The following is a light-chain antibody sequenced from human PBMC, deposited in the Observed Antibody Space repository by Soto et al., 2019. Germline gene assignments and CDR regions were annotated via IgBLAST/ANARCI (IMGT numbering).Light chain of an antibody. CDR3: QQHGTSPIT. V-gene: IGKV3-11*01. CDR1: QSVTSS. CDR2: DVS. Sequence: EIVLTQSPATLSLSPGDIATLSCRASQSVTSSLAWFQQKPGQAPRLLIYDVSRRATAIPARFSGSGSGTDFTLTISSLEPEDVAVYYCQQHGTSPITFGQGTRLEIK. J-gene: IGKJ5*01.